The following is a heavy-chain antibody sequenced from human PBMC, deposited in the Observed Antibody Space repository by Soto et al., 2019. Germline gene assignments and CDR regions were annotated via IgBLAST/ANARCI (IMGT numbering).Heavy chain of an antibody. CDR3: ARGDLGAVAGYFEY. CDR2: ISWHSGSI. D-gene: IGHD6-19*01. J-gene: IGHJ4*02. Sequence: ESGGGSVQPGGSLRLSCAASGFTFDDYSMHWVRQAPGRGLEWVSGISWHSGSIDYADSVKGRFTISRDNAKNFLYLEMNSLRPEDTALYYCARGDLGAVAGYFEYWGQGTLVTVSS. CDR1: GFTFDDYS. V-gene: IGHV3-9*01.